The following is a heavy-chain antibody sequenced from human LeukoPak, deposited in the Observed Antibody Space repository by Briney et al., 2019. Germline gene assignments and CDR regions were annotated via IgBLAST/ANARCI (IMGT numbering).Heavy chain of an antibody. Sequence: ASVKVSCKASGYTFTGYYMHWVRQAPGQGLEWMGWISAYNGNTNYAQKLQGRVTMTTDTSTSTAYMELRSLRSDDTAVYYCARDKGYDYVWGSYRPYYFDYWGQGTLVTVSS. CDR1: GYTFTGYY. V-gene: IGHV1-18*04. J-gene: IGHJ4*02. D-gene: IGHD3-16*02. CDR2: ISAYNGNT. CDR3: ARDKGYDYVWGSYRPYYFDY.